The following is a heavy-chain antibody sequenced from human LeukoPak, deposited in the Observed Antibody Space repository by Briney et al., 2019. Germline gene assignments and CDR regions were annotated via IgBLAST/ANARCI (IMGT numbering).Heavy chain of an antibody. V-gene: IGHV4-4*02. Sequence: SETLSLTCAVSGGSISSSNWWSWVRQPPGKGLEWIGEIYHSGSTNYNPSLKSRVTISVDKSKNQFSLKLSSVTAADTAVYYCARVRKGIAAAEARYYFDYWGQGTLVTVSS. CDR3: ARVRKGIAAAEARYYFDY. CDR2: IYHSGST. CDR1: GGSISSSNW. J-gene: IGHJ4*02. D-gene: IGHD6-13*01.